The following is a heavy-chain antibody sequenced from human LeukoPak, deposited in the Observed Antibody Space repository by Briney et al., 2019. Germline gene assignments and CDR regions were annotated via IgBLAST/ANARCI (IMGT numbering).Heavy chain of an antibody. CDR2: ISGSGGST. D-gene: IGHD6-13*01. V-gene: IGHV3-23*01. Sequence: QSGGSLRLSCAASGFTFSSYAMSWVRQAPGKGLEWVSAISGSGGSTYYADSVKGRFTISRDNSKNTLYLQMNSLRAEDTAVYYCAKDTGSSWLYFDYWGQGTLVTVSS. CDR1: GFTFSSYA. CDR3: AKDTGSSWLYFDY. J-gene: IGHJ4*02.